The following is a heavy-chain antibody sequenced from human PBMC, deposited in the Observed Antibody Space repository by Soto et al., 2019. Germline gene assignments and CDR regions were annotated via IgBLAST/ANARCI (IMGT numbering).Heavy chain of an antibody. CDR1: GGSIISGGYS. V-gene: IGHV4-30-2*01. D-gene: IGHD3-22*01. CDR3: AREDSSAFFDF. CDR2: IYSGTT. J-gene: IGHJ4*02. Sequence: PSETLSLTCAVSGGSIISGGYSWSWIRQPPGKGLEWIGYIYSGTTHYNPSLESRVTIAMDRSKNQVSLSLKSVTAADTAVYYCAREDSSAFFDFWGQGTLVTVSS.